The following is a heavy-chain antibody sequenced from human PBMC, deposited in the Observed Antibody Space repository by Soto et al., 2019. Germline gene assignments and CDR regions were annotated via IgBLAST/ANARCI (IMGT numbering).Heavy chain of an antibody. Sequence: QVQLVESGGGVVQPGRSLRLSYAASGFTFSSYGMHWVRQAPGKGLEWVAVISYDGSNKYYADSVKGRFTISRDNSKNTLYLQMNSLRAEDTAVYYCAKDTIAVAPTFDYWGQGTLVTVSS. J-gene: IGHJ4*02. D-gene: IGHD6-19*01. CDR2: ISYDGSNK. CDR3: AKDTIAVAPTFDY. V-gene: IGHV3-30*18. CDR1: GFTFSSYG.